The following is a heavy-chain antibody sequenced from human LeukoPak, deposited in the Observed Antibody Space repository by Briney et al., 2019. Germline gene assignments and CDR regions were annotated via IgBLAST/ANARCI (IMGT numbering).Heavy chain of an antibody. D-gene: IGHD2-2*01. V-gene: IGHV1-8*01. CDR1: GYTSTSYD. Sequence: ASVRVSCKASGYTSTSYDINWIRQAAGQGLEWVGWMSPNSGYTGYARKFQGRVTMTSKNSLNTVYMELSSLRSEDTAVYFCARYQRPFDYWGQGTLVTVSS. CDR2: MSPNSGYT. CDR3: ARYQRPFDY. J-gene: IGHJ4*02.